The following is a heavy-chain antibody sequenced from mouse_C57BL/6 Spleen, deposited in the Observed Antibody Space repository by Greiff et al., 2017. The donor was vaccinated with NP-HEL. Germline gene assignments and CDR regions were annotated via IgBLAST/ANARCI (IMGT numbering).Heavy chain of an antibody. CDR3: ARDDGYYVGFAY. D-gene: IGHD2-3*01. CDR2: ISSGSSTI. V-gene: IGHV5-17*01. CDR1: GFTFSDYG. Sequence: EVKLQESGGGLVKPGGSLKLSCAASGFTFSDYGMHWVRQAPEKGLEWVAYISSGSSTIYYADTVKGRFTISRDNAKNTLFLQMTSRRSEDTAMYYCARDDGYYVGFAYWGQGTLVTVSA. J-gene: IGHJ3*01.